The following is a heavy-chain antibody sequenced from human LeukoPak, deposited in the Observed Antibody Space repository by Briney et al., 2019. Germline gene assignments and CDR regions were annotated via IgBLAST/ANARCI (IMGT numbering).Heavy chain of an antibody. V-gene: IGHV3-48*01. J-gene: IGHJ4*02. CDR2: ISSSSSSTI. Sequence: PGGSLRLSCAASGFTFSSYSMNWVRQAPGKGLEWVSYISSSSSSTIYYADSVKGRFTISRDNAKNSLYLQMNSLRAEDTAVYYCARDKVGSSGWHAGFDYWGQGTLVTVSS. D-gene: IGHD6-19*01. CDR1: GFTFSSYS. CDR3: ARDKVGSSGWHAGFDY.